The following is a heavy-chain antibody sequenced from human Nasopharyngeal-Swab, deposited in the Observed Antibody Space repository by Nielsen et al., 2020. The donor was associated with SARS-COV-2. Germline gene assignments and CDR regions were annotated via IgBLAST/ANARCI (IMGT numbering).Heavy chain of an antibody. Sequence: CAVYGGSFSGYQWSWIRQSPGQGLEWIGEINHSGSSNTNPSLKNRFSISVDTSKNQFSLKLNSVTAAGTAVYYCARDRTFYGARSNSYHGMDVWGQGTTVIVSS. CDR2: INHSGSS. V-gene: IGHV4-34*01. J-gene: IGHJ6*02. CDR1: GGSFSGYQ. CDR3: ARDRTFYGARSNSYHGMDV. D-gene: IGHD4-17*01.